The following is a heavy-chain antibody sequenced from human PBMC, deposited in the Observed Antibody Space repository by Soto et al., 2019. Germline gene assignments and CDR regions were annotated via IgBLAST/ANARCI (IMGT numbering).Heavy chain of an antibody. V-gene: IGHV1-18*01. J-gene: IGHJ3*02. Sequence: QVQLVQSGAEVKKPGASVKVSCKASGYTFTSYGISWVRQAPGQGLEWMGWISAYNGNTNYAQRLQGSVTMTTDTSTSTAYMELRSLRSDDTAVYYCARQVGYCSGGSCYRYDAFDIWGQGTMVTVSS. CDR2: ISAYNGNT. D-gene: IGHD2-15*01. CDR3: ARQVGYCSGGSCYRYDAFDI. CDR1: GYTFTSYG.